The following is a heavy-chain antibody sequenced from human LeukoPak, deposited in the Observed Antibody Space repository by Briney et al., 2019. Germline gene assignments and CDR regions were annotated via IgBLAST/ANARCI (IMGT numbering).Heavy chain of an antibody. CDR3: AKTGASGYYIGYHYYDYMDV. D-gene: IGHD3-22*01. V-gene: IGHV3-23*01. CDR1: GFTFSSYA. J-gene: IGHJ6*03. CDR2: ISGSGGST. Sequence: GGSLRLSCAASGFTFSSYAMSWVRQTPGKGLEWVSAISGSGGSTYYADSVKGRFTISRDNSKNTLYLQMNSLRAEDTAVYYCAKTGASGYYIGYHYYDYMDVWGKGTTVTVSS.